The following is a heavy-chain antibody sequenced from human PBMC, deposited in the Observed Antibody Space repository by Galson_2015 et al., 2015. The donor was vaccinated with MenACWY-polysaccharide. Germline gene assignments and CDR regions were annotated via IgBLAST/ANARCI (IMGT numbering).Heavy chain of an antibody. CDR3: ARDPAGSYC. CDR1: GFSFSDYN. J-gene: IGHJ4*02. D-gene: IGHD1-26*01. V-gene: IGHV3-21*01. CDR2: ISSSASYI. Sequence: SLRLSCAASGFSFSDYNMNWVRQAPGKGLEWVSIISSSASYIYYADSVKSRFTISRDNAKNSLYLQMNSLRAEDTAIYYCARDPAGSYCWGQGALVTVSS.